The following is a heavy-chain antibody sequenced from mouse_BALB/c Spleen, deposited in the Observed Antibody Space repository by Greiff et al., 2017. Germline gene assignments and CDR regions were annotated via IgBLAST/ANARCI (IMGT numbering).Heavy chain of an antibody. J-gene: IGHJ4*01. CDR1: GFTFSSFG. Sequence: DVHLVESGGGLVQPGGSRKLSCAASGFTFSSFGMHWVRQAPEKGLEWVTYISSGSSTIYYADTVKGRFTISRDNPKNTLFLQMTSLRSEDTAMYYCARYYGYAMDYWGQGTSVTVSS. D-gene: IGHD1-1*01. V-gene: IGHV5-17*02. CDR2: ISSGSSTI. CDR3: ARYYGYAMDY.